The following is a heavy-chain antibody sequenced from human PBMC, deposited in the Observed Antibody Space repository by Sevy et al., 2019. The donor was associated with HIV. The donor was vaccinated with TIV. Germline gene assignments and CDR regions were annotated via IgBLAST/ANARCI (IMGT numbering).Heavy chain of an antibody. CDR2: TSRKSLGT. Sequence: GGSLRLSCGASGFTFINFAMSWVRQAPGKGLEWVSATSRKSLGTYYADPMKGRFSISRDDSTNMLYLQMSSLRGDDTAVYYCAKEGKNSPYKSDSWGQGTLVTVSS. D-gene: IGHD1-20*01. V-gene: IGHV3-23*01. CDR3: AKEGKNSPYKSDS. CDR1: GFTFINFA. J-gene: IGHJ4*02.